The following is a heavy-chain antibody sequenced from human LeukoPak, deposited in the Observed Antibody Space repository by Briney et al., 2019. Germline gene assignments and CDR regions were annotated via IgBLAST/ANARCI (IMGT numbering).Heavy chain of an antibody. V-gene: IGHV1-69*13. Sequence: ASVTVSCKASGGTFSSYAISWVRQAPGQGLEWMGGIIPIFGTANYAQKFQGRVTITADESTSTAYMELSSLRSEDTAVHYCARVGGYPNWFDPWGQGTLVTVSS. D-gene: IGHD3-22*01. CDR3: ARVGGYPNWFDP. J-gene: IGHJ5*02. CDR1: GGTFSSYA. CDR2: IIPIFGTA.